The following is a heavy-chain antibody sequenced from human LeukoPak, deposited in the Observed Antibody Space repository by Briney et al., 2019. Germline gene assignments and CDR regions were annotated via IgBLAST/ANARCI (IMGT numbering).Heavy chain of an antibody. CDR3: AKFGDFDY. CDR1: GFTFSNYA. CDR2: ISGSGDST. Sequence: PGGSLRLSCAASGFTFSNYAMRWVRQAPGKGLEWVSGISGSGDSTYYADSVKGRFTISRDNSKNTLYLQMNSLRAEDTAVYYCAKFGDFDYWGQGTLVTVSS. J-gene: IGHJ4*02. D-gene: IGHD3-10*01. V-gene: IGHV3-23*01.